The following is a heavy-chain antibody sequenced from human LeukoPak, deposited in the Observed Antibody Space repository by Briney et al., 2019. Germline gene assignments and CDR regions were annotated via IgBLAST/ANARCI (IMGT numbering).Heavy chain of an antibody. D-gene: IGHD6-13*01. CDR3: LAAAGTIG. CDR1: GFTFSSYW. J-gene: IGHJ4*02. Sequence: GGSLRLSCAASGFTFSSYWMHWVRQAPGKGLVWVSRVNNDGSTTSYADSMRGRFTISRDNTKNTLYLQMSSLRAEDTAVYFCLAAAGTIGWGQGTLVTVSS. CDR2: VNNDGSTT. V-gene: IGHV3-74*01.